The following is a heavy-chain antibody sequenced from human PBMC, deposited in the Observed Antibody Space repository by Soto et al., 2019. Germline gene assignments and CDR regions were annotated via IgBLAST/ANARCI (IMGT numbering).Heavy chain of an antibody. D-gene: IGHD3-16*01. CDR3: ARVGGLGATTIDY. CDR2: IYYSGST. J-gene: IGHJ4*02. Sequence: ETLSLTCTVSGGSISSYYWSWIRQPPGKGLEWIGYIYYSGSTNYNPSLKSRVTISVDTSKNQFSLKLSSVTAADTAVYYCARVGGLGATTIDYWGQGTLVTVSS. V-gene: IGHV4-59*08. CDR1: GGSISSYY.